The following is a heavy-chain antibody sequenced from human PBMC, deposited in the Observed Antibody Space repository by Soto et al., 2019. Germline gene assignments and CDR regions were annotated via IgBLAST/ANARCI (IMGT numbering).Heavy chain of an antibody. CDR1: GDSISAYS. J-gene: IGHJ4*02. CDR2: IHYNGNT. CDR3: AREGNLGRWLQPLDF. V-gene: IGHV4-59*01. D-gene: IGHD5-12*01. Sequence: QVQLQVSAPGLVKPSETLSLTCTVSGDSISAYSWSWVRQPPGKGLEWIGNIHYNGNTKYNPSLKSRVTKSVDTSKHQFPLNLISVTAADTANHFCAREGNLGRWLQPLDFWGQGTLVTVSS.